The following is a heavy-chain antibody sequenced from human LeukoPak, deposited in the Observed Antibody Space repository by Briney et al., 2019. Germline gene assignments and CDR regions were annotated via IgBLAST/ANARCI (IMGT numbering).Heavy chain of an antibody. CDR1: GGSISSYY. J-gene: IGHJ6*02. V-gene: IGHV4-59*01. D-gene: IGHD3-22*01. CDR2: IYYSGST. Sequence: SETLSLTCTVSGGSISSYYWSWIRQPPGKGLEWIGYIYYSGSTNYNPSLKSRVTISVDTSKNQFSLKLSSVTAADTAVYYCAGSSGYTLGSYYYYYGMDVWGQGTTVTVSS. CDR3: AGSSGYTLGSYYYYYGMDV.